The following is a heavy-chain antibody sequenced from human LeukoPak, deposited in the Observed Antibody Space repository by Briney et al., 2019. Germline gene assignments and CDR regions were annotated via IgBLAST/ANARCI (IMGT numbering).Heavy chain of an antibody. Sequence: GASVKVSCKASGYTFTSYYMHWVRQAPGQGLEWMGWISTYSGGTKYAQKFQGRVTLTTDTSRSTAYMELKSLRPDDTAVYYCARDGYYDSSGYSDYWGQGTLVTVSS. CDR2: ISTYSGGT. CDR1: GYTFTSYY. V-gene: IGHV1-18*04. CDR3: ARDGYYDSSGYSDY. D-gene: IGHD3-22*01. J-gene: IGHJ4*02.